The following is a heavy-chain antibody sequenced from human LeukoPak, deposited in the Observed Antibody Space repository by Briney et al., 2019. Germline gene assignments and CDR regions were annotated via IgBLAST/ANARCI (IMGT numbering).Heavy chain of an antibody. Sequence: ASVKVSCKASGYTFTSYGISWVRQAPGQGLEWMGWISAYNGNTNYAQTLQVRVTMTTDTSTSTAYMELRSLRSDDTAVYYCAILNSIRGYYFDYWGQGTLVTVSS. CDR3: AILNSIRGYYFDY. CDR2: ISAYNGNT. CDR1: GYTFTSYG. J-gene: IGHJ4*02. V-gene: IGHV1-18*01. D-gene: IGHD3-3*02.